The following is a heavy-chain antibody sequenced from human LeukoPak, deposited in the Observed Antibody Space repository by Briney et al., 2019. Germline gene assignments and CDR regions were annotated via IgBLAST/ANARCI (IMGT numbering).Heavy chain of an antibody. CDR3: ARVTDFWSGYANYFDY. Sequence: SETLSLTCAVHGGSFSGYYWSWIRQPPGKGLEWIGYIYYSGSTNYNPSLKSRVTISVDTSKNQFSLKLSSVTAADTAVYYCARVTDFWSGYANYFDYWGQGTLVTVSS. CDR1: GGSFSGYY. V-gene: IGHV4-59*01. D-gene: IGHD3-3*01. J-gene: IGHJ4*02. CDR2: IYYSGST.